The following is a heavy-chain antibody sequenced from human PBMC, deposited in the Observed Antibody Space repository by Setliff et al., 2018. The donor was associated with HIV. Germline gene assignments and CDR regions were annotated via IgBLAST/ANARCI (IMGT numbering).Heavy chain of an antibody. J-gene: IGHJ4*02. CDR2: IYPDDSHT. CDR3: ARVPTAGLPVRGKYFFDY. CDR1: ANSFATYW. Sequence: PGESLKISCQGSANSFATYWIGWVRQMPGKGLEWMGVIYPDDSHTRYSPSFQGQVTISADKSVNTAYLQWSSLKASDTAMYYCARVPTAGLPVRGKYFFDYWGQGTLVTVSS. V-gene: IGHV5-51*01. D-gene: IGHD5-12*01.